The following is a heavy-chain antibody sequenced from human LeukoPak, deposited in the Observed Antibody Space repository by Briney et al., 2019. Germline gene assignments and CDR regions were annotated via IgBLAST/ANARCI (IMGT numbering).Heavy chain of an antibody. Sequence: PSETLSLTCAVYGGSFSDSYWTWIRQRPGKGLEWIGEIHHSGTTNFNPSLQSRVSISVDTAKNQFFLRVASMTAADTALYYCARGRKASGVRRINWARHENYFFYYIDVWGKGTSVSASS. J-gene: IGHJ6*03. V-gene: IGHV4-34*01. D-gene: IGHD1-14*01. CDR1: GGSFSDSY. CDR3: ARGRKASGVRRINWARHENYFFYYIDV. CDR2: IHHSGTT.